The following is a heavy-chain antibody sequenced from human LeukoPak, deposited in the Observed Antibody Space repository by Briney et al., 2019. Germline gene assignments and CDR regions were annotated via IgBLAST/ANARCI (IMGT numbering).Heavy chain of an antibody. CDR3: ARDSLGYDFWSGYERFDYYYYYMDV. D-gene: IGHD3-3*01. V-gene: IGHV1-69*05. CDR1: GGTFGSYA. Sequence: SVKVSXKASGGTFGSYAISWVRRAPGQGLEWMGGIIPIFGTANYAQKFQGRVTITTDESTSTAYMELSSLRSEDTAVYYCARDSLGYDFWSGYERFDYYYYYMDVWGKGTTVTVSS. J-gene: IGHJ6*03. CDR2: IIPIFGTA.